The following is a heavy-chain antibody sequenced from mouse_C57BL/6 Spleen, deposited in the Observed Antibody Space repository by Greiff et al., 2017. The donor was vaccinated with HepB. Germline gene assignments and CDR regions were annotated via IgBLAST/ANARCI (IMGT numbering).Heavy chain of an antibody. CDR3: ARLGDYDAAWFAY. CDR1: GENFTSYW. Sequence: MKQSGAERGKPGVSVKMSCKASGENFTSYWRTWVKQRPGQGLEWIGDIYPGSGSTNYNEKFKSKATLTVDTSSSTAYMQLSSLTSEDSAVYYCARLGDYDAAWFAYWGQGTLVTVSA. D-gene: IGHD2-4*01. CDR2: IYPGSGST. V-gene: IGHV1-55*01. J-gene: IGHJ3*01.